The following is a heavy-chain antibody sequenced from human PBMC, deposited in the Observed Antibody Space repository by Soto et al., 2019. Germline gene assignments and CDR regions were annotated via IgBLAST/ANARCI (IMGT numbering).Heavy chain of an antibody. V-gene: IGHV3-23*01. D-gene: IGHD2-15*01. Sequence: EVQLLESGGGLVQPGESLRLSCAFSGFIFGNYMMTWVRQAPGKGLEWVSTIRDGGESTYYADSVKGRFTISRDNSKNTLYLHMDSLGVEETAVYYCAPHVHCSGGSCHYDAFDIRGQGTMVTVSS. CDR2: IRDGGEST. CDR1: GFIFGNYM. J-gene: IGHJ3*02. CDR3: APHVHCSGGSCHYDAFDI.